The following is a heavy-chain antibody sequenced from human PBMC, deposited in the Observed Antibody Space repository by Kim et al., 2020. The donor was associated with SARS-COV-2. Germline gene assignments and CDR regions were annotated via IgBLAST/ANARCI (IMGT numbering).Heavy chain of an antibody. CDR3: ARWGSDLGYYDSSGLFDY. CDR1: GFTFSDYY. D-gene: IGHD3-22*01. J-gene: IGHJ4*02. CDR2: ISSSSSYT. Sequence: GGSLRLSCAASGFTFSDYYMSWIRQAPGKGLEWVSYISSSSSYTNYADSVKGRFTISRDNAKNSLYLQMNSLRAEDTAVYYCARWGSDLGYYDSSGLFDYWGQGTLVTVSS. V-gene: IGHV3-11*03.